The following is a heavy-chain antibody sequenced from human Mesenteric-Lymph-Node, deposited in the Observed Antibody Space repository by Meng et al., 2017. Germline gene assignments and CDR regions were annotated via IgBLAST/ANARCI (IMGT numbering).Heavy chain of an antibody. CDR1: GFTFTTYA. Sequence: GGPLRLSCAASGFTFTTYAMSWVRQAPGKGLEWVSGIDSGGSGTYYADSVKGRFTISRDNSKNTLYMQMNSLRVEDTAVYYCANGQSPDYWGQGTLVTVSS. CDR3: ANGQSPDY. V-gene: IGHV3-23*03. J-gene: IGHJ4*02. CDR2: IDSGGSGT.